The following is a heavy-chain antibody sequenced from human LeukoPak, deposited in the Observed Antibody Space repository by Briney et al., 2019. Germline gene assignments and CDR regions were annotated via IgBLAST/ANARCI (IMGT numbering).Heavy chain of an antibody. Sequence: PGGSLRLSCAASGFTVRSNYMSWVRQAPGKGLEWVAVIYSGGSTYYADSVKGRFTISRDNSKNTLYLQMNSLRAEDTAVYYCARAPENYYYYYMDVWGKGTTVTVSS. CDR3: ARAPENYYYYYMDV. D-gene: IGHD1-14*01. CDR2: IYSGGST. V-gene: IGHV3-53*01. CDR1: GFTVRSNY. J-gene: IGHJ6*03.